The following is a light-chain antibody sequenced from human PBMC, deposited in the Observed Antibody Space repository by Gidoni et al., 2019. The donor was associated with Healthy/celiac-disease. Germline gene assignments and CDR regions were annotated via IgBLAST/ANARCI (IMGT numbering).Light chain of an antibody. Sequence: EIVMTQSPATLSVSPGERATLPCRASQRVSSNLAWYQQKPGQAPRLLIHGASTRATGIPARFSGSGSGTEFTLTISSLQSEDFAVYYCQQYNNWRTFGQGTKVEIK. J-gene: IGKJ1*01. CDR2: GAS. V-gene: IGKV3-15*01. CDR1: QRVSSN. CDR3: QQYNNWRT.